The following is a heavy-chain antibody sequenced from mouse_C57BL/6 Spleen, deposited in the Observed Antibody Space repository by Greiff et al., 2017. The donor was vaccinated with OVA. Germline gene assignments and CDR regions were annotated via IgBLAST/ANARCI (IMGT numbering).Heavy chain of an antibody. CDR2: IDPSDSYT. J-gene: IGHJ1*03. Sequence: VQLQQPGAELVKPGASVKLSCKASGYTFTSYWMQWVKQRPGQGLAWIGEIDPSDSYTNYNQKFKGKATLTVDTSSSTAYMQLSSLTSEDSAVYYCAKIYYYGSSGYFDVWGTGTTVTVSS. V-gene: IGHV1-50*01. D-gene: IGHD1-1*01. CDR1: GYTFTSYW. CDR3: AKIYYYGSSGYFDV.